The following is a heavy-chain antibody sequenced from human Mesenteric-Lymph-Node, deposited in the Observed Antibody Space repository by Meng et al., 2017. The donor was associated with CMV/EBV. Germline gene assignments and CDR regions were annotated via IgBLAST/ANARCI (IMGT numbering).Heavy chain of an antibody. Sequence: GESLKISCAASGFTFSSYSMNWVRRAPGRGLEWVSYISNSGSTIYYADSVKGRFTISRDNVKNSLSLQMNSLRAEDTAVYYCARGWTTLPPGYWGQGTLVTVSS. V-gene: IGHV3-48*04. CDR2: ISNSGSTI. CDR1: GFTFSSYS. J-gene: IGHJ4*02. CDR3: ARGWTTLPPGY. D-gene: IGHD4-11*01.